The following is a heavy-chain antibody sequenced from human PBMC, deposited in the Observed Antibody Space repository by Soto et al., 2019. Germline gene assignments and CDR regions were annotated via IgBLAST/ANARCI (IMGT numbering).Heavy chain of an antibody. Sequence: SETLSLTCTVSGGSISSGGYYWSWIRQHPGKGLEWIGYIYYSGSTYYNPSLKSRVTISVDTSKNQFSLKLSSVTAADTAVYYCARVNKGGNWNHYYWGQGTLVTVSS. V-gene: IGHV4-31*03. CDR2: IYYSGST. CDR1: GGSISSGGYY. D-gene: IGHD1-1*01. J-gene: IGHJ4*02. CDR3: ARVNKGGNWNHYY.